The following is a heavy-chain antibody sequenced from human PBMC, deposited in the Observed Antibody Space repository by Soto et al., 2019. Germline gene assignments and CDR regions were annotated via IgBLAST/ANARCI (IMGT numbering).Heavy chain of an antibody. V-gene: IGHV1-58*01. D-gene: IGHD6-13*01. CDR2: IVVGSGNT. Sequence: ASVKVSCKASGFTFTSSAVQWVRQARGQRLEWIGWIVVGSGNTNYAQKFQERVTITRDMSTSTAYMELSSLRSEDTAVYYCAADQGSKGYYYGMDVWGQGTTVTVSS. J-gene: IGHJ6*02. CDR1: GFTFTSSA. CDR3: AADQGSKGYYYGMDV.